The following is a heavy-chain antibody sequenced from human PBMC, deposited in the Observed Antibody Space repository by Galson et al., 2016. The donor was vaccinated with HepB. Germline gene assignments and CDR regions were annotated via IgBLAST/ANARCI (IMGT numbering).Heavy chain of an antibody. D-gene: IGHD3-10*01. Sequence: CAISGDSVSSNRAAWNWIRQSPSRGLEWLGRTYFRSKWYHDYAVSVKSRIAINPDSSQNQLSLHLSSVTPEDTAVYYCVRDLSSGYVSDFWGQGTLVTVSA. V-gene: IGHV6-1*01. CDR3: VRDLSSGYVSDF. J-gene: IGHJ4*02. CDR1: GDSVSSNRAA. CDR2: TYFRSKWYH.